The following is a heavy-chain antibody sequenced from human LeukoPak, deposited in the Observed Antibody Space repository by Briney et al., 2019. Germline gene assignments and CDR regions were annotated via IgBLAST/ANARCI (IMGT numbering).Heavy chain of an antibody. Sequence: GASVKVSCKASGGTFSSYAISWVRQAPGQGLEWMGRIIPIFGTANYAQKFQGRVTITTDESTSTAYMELSSLRSEDTAVYYCARGEMATMEVDYWGQGTLVTVSS. J-gene: IGHJ4*02. CDR1: GGTFSSYA. V-gene: IGHV1-69*05. D-gene: IGHD5-24*01. CDR3: ARGEMATMEVDY. CDR2: IIPIFGTA.